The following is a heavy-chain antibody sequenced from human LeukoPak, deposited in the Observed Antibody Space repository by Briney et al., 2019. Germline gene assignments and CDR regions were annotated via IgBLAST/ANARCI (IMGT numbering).Heavy chain of an antibody. CDR2: ITTGDGNT. D-gene: IGHD7-27*01. CDR1: GFTFGKYW. J-gene: IGHJ4*02. V-gene: IGHV3-23*01. Sequence: GGSLRLSCVASGFTFGKYWMSWVRQAPGRGLKWVSTITTGDGNTYYADSVKGRFTVSRDDSKNTLYLQMNSLRAEDTAVYYCAKDGGLWVSAHWGDSWGRGTLVTVSS. CDR3: AKDGGLWVSAHWGDS.